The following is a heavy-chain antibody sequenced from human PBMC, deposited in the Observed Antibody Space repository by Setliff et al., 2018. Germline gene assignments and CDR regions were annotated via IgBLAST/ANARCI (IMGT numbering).Heavy chain of an antibody. Sequence: GASLRLSCAASGFTFSNAWMSWVRQAPGKGLEWVGRIKRESDGGTTDYAAPVKGRFTISRDDSKNTLYLQMNSLKTEDTAVYYCISLWLGYYGLDVWGQGTTVTVSS. J-gene: IGHJ6*02. CDR1: GFTFSNAW. V-gene: IGHV3-15*01. CDR3: ISLWLGYYGLDV. D-gene: IGHD5-18*01. CDR2: IKRESDGGTT.